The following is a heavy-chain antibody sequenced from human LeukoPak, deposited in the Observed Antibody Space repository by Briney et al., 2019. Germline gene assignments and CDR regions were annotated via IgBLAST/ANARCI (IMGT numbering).Heavy chain of an antibody. D-gene: IGHD3-3*01. V-gene: IGHV4-59*01. Sequence: SETLSLTCTISGGSISSYYWSWIRQPPGKGLEWIGYIYYSGSTNYNPSLKSRVTISVDTSKNQFSLNLSSVTAADTAVYYCARGADYDFWSGSPTYFDYWGQGTLVTVSS. CDR1: GGSISSYY. CDR3: ARGADYDFWSGSPTYFDY. CDR2: IYYSGST. J-gene: IGHJ4*02.